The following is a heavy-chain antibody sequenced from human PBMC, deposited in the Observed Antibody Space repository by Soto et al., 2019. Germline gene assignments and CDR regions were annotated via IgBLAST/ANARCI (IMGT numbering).Heavy chain of an antibody. D-gene: IGHD3-10*01. J-gene: IGHJ4*02. CDR1: GFSFSDHA. CDR3: ARYGAGSDLHEPFEY. CDR2: ISVDSETI. Sequence: EVQLAESGGGLVQVGGSLRLSCVVSGFSFSDHAMNWVRQAPGKGLDWVSYISVDSETIYTADSVKGRFTISRDNAKNSLYLQMNSLRDEDTAVYYCARYGAGSDLHEPFEYWGQRSLVTVSS. V-gene: IGHV3-48*02.